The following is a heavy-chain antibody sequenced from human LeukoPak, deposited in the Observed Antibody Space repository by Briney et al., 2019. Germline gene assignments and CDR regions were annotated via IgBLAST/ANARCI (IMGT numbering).Heavy chain of an antibody. CDR2: ISSRGDTI. CDR3: ARGYASAWCDH. V-gene: IGHV3-48*03. CDR1: GFTFSSYE. D-gene: IGHD6-19*01. Sequence: GGSLRPSCAGSGFTFSSYEMNWVRQAQGKGLEWVSYISSRGDTIYYADSVRGRFTLYRDNAKNSLYLQMNSLRAEDTAVYYCARGYASAWCDHWGQGALVTVSS. J-gene: IGHJ5*02.